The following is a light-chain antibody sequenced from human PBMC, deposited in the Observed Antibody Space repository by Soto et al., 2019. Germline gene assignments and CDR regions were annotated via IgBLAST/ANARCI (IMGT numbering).Light chain of an antibody. V-gene: IGLV1-51*01. CDR3: GTWDSSLSEVV. CDR1: SSNIGNNY. Sequence: QSVLTQPPSVSAAPGQKVTISCSGSSSNIGNNYVSWYQQLPGTAPKLLIYDNNKRPSGIPDRFSGSKSGTSATLGITGLQTGDEADYYCGTWDSSLSEVVFGGGTMGTVL. CDR2: DNN. J-gene: IGLJ2*01.